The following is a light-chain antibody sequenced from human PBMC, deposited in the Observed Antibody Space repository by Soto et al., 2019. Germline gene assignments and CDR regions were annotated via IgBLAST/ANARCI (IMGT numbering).Light chain of an antibody. V-gene: IGKV3D-15*01. CDR1: GGVRSN. CDR2: GAS. Sequence: VRKQSTASRSIYRKRRAKRKCVDSGGVRSNLAWYQQKPGQAPRLLIYGASTRATGIPARFSGSGFGTEFTLTISSLQPEDLAVYYCKQYNNRPRTFGQGTRLEIK. CDR3: KQYNNRPRT. J-gene: IGKJ5*01.